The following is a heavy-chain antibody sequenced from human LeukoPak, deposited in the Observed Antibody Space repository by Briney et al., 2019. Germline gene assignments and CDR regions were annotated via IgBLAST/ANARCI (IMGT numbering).Heavy chain of an antibody. J-gene: IGHJ3*02. CDR2: IYWNDDK. D-gene: IGHD4-17*01. CDR1: LFSLSTSGVG. Sequence: SGPTLVNPTQTLWLTRTFSLFSLSTSGVGVGWIRQPPGKALESLALIYWNDDKRYSPSLKSRLTITKDTSKNQVVLTMTNMDPVDAATYYCAHSGTVTTPHDAFDIWGQGTMVTVSS. CDR3: AHSGTVTTPHDAFDI. V-gene: IGHV2-5*01.